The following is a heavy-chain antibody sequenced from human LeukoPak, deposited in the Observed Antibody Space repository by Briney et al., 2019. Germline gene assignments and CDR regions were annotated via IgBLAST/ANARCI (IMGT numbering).Heavy chain of an antibody. Sequence: SETLSLTCTVSGYSLSSGFYWGWIRQPPGKGLEWIATMFHSGSTYYNPSLESRVTISMDTSKNQFFLRLISVTAADTALYYCARFGTRDNCCHPGVDTWGQGTPVTVSS. V-gene: IGHV4-38-2*02. J-gene: IGHJ5*02. CDR2: MFHSGST. D-gene: IGHD1-1*01. CDR1: GYSLSSGFY. CDR3: ARFGTRDNCCHPGVDT.